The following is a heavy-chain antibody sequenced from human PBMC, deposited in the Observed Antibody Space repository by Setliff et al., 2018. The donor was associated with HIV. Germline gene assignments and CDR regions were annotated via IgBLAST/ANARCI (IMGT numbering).Heavy chain of an antibody. CDR1: GYSFITYW. CDR3: ARFYGSYDVGGFDI. CDR2: MNPDGSNT. Sequence: LGESLKISCKGSGYSFITYWIGWVRQRPGKGLEWMGIMNPDGSNTRYSPSFQGQVTISVDESISTAYLQWSSLKASDTAFYYCARFYGSYDVGGFDIWGQGTKVTV. V-gene: IGHV5-51*01. J-gene: IGHJ3*02. D-gene: IGHD3-16*01.